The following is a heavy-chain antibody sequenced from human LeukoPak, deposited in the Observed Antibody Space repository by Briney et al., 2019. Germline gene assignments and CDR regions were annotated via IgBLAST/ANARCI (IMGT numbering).Heavy chain of an antibody. J-gene: IGHJ4*02. CDR3: ARVSRDNWNYAAFDY. V-gene: IGHV4-30-2*01. CDR1: GGSISSGGYY. Sequence: PSETLSLTCTVSGGSISSGGYYWSWIRQPPGKGLEWIGYIYHSGSTYYNPSLKSRVTISVDTSKNQFSLKLSSVTAADTAVYYCARVSRDNWNYAAFDYWGQGTLVTVSS. CDR2: IYHSGST. D-gene: IGHD1-7*01.